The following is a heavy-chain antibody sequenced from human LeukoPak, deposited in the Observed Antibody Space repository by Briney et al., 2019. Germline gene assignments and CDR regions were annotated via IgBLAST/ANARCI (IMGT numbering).Heavy chain of an antibody. CDR1: GFTFSHYA. CDR3: ARDRTFGVVIILDY. V-gene: IGHV3-23*01. Sequence: PGGSLRLSCAASGFTFSHYAMSWVRQAPGKGLEWVSGISGSGGSTYYADSVRGRFTISRDNSKDTLYLQVSSLRAEDTAVYYCARDRTFGVVIILDYWGQGTLVTVSS. CDR2: ISGSGGST. J-gene: IGHJ4*02. D-gene: IGHD3-3*01.